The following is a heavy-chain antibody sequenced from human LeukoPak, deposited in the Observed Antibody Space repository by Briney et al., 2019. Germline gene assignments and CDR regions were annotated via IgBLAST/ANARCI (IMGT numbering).Heavy chain of an antibody. D-gene: IGHD6-19*01. Sequence: SETLSLTCTVSGYSISTSYYWGWIRQPPGKGLEWIGSIYHSGSTNYNPSLKSRVTISVDTSKNQFSLKLSSVTAADTAVYYCARVVAVAGTAVYYYYMDVWGKGTTVTVSS. CDR1: GYSISTSYY. CDR2: IYHSGST. J-gene: IGHJ6*03. CDR3: ARVVAVAGTAVYYYYMDV. V-gene: IGHV4-38-2*02.